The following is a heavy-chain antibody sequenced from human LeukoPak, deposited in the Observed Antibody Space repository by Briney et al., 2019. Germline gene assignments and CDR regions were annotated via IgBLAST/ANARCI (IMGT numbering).Heavy chain of an antibody. Sequence: PGGSLRLSCTASGFTFRSYTMNWVRQAPGKGLESIGEISLTGRTNYSPSLNGRVTMSLDESRNHLSLSLTSVTAADTAIYYCSRESGAFCPFGYWGQGTLVIVPP. D-gene: IGHD1-26*01. CDR1: GFTFRSYTM. CDR2: ISLTGRT. V-gene: IGHV4-4*02. CDR3: SRESGAFCPFGY. J-gene: IGHJ4*02.